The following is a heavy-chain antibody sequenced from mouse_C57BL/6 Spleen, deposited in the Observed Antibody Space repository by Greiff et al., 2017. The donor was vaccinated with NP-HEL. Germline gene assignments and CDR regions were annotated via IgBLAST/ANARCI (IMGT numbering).Heavy chain of an antibody. D-gene: IGHD2-4*01. J-gene: IGHJ1*03. CDR3: ARTGYDYEGYFDV. V-gene: IGHV1-18*01. CDR2: INPNNGGT. CDR1: GYTFTDYN. Sequence: EVKLQESGPELVKPGASVKIPCKASGYTFTDYNMDWVKQSHGKSLEWIGDINPNNGGTIYNQKFKGKATLTVDKSSSTAYMELRSLTSEDTAVYYCARTGYDYEGYFDVWGTGTTVTVSS.